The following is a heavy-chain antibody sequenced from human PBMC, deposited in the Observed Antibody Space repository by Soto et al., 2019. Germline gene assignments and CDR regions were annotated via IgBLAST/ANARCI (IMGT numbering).Heavy chain of an antibody. J-gene: IGHJ4*02. Sequence: EVQLVEAGGGLVQPGGSLKLSCAASGFTFSDSAMHWVRQASGKGLEWVGRIRSKANSYATAYAASVKGRFTISIDDTKNTAYLQMNSLKTDDTAVYYCTSSVGYWVQGNLVTVSS. V-gene: IGHV3-73*01. CDR3: TSSVGY. D-gene: IGHD3-16*01. CDR2: IRSKANSYAT. CDR1: GFTFSDSA.